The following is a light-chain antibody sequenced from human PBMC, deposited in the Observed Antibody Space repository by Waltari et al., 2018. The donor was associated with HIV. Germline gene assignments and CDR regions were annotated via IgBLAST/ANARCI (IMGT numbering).Light chain of an antibody. CDR2: DVS. CDR1: SSDVGGYNY. J-gene: IGLJ2*01. V-gene: IGLV2-14*03. Sequence: QSALTQPASVSWSPGQSITISCTGTSSDVGGYNYVSWYQQHPDKAPKLMIYDVSTRPSGVSNHFSCSKSGNTASLTISGLQADDEADYYCSSYTSSSALYVVFGGGTKLTVL. CDR3: SSYTSSSALYVV.